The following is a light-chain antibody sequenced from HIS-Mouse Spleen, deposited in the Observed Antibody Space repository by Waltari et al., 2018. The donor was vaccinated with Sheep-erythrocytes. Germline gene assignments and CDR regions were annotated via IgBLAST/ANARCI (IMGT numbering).Light chain of an antibody. J-gene: IGKJ4*01. V-gene: IGKV1-6*01. CDR3: LQDYNYPLT. CDR1: QGIRND. Sequence: AIHMTQSPSSLSASVGDRVTITCRASQGIRNDLGWYQQKPGKAPKLLIYAASSLQSGVPSRFSGSGAGTDFTLTISSLQPEDFATYYCLQDYNYPLTFGGGTKVEIK. CDR2: AAS.